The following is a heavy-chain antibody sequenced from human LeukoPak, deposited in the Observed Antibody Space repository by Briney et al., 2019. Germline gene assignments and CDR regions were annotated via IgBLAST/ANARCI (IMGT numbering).Heavy chain of an antibody. V-gene: IGHV1-18*01. J-gene: IGHJ4*02. CDR3: ARWEDYYDSSGYYSY. Sequence: ASAKVSCKASGYTFTSYGISWVRQAPGQGLEWMGWISAYNGNTNYAQKLQGRVTMTTDTSTSTAYMELRSLRSDDTAVYYCARWEDYYDSSGYYSYWGQGTLVTVSS. CDR2: ISAYNGNT. D-gene: IGHD3-22*01. CDR1: GYTFTSYG.